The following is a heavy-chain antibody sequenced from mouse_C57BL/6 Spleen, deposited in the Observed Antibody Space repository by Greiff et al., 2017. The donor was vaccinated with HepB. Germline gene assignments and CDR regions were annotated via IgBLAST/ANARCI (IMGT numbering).Heavy chain of an antibody. V-gene: IGHV2-6*01. J-gene: IGHJ3*01. CDR3: ASGPYDGGFAY. CDR1: GFSLTSYG. Sequence: VQRVESGPGLVAPSQSLSITCTVSGFSLTSYGVDWVRQSPGKGLEWLGVIWGVGSTNYNSALKSRLSISKDNSKSQVFLKMNSLQTDDTAMYYCASGPYDGGFAYWGQGTLVTVSA. D-gene: IGHD2-12*01. CDR2: IWGVGST.